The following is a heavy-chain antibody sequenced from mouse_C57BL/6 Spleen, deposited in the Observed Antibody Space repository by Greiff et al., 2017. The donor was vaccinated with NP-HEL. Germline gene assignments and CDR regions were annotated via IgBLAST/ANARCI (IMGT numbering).Heavy chain of an antibody. Sequence: EVHLVESGGGLVKPGGSLKLSCAASGFTFSSYAMSWVRQTPEKRLEWVATISDGGSYTYYPDNVKGRFTISRDNAKNNLYLQMSHLKSEDTAMYYCARDQLLWFPYFDYWGQGTTLTVSS. CDR3: ARDQLLWFPYFDY. CDR1: GFTFSSYA. D-gene: IGHD2-2*01. CDR2: ISDGGSYT. V-gene: IGHV5-4*01. J-gene: IGHJ2*01.